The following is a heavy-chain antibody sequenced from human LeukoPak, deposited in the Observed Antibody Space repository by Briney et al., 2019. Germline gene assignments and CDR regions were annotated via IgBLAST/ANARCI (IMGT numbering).Heavy chain of an antibody. CDR2: INPNSGGT. D-gene: IGHD3-10*01. CDR3: ARGVGLIDAFDI. V-gene: IGHV1-2*02. J-gene: IGHJ3*02. Sequence: ASVKVSCKASGYTFTGYYMHWVRQAPGQGLEWMGWINPNSGGTNYAQKFQGRVTMTRDTSISIAYMELSRLRSDDTAVYYCARGVGLIDAFDIWGQGTMVTVSS. CDR1: GYTFTGYY.